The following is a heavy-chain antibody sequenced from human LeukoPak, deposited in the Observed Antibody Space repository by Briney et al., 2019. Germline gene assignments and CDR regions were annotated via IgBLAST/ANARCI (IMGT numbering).Heavy chain of an antibody. CDR1: GYSISSGYY. Sequence: PSETLSLTCSVSGYSISSGYYWGWIRQPPGKGLEWIGIIYHSGSTYYNPSLKSRVTLSVDTSKNQFSLKVTSVTAADTAVYYCARHESRAAGTAYWGQGTLVTVSS. V-gene: IGHV4-38-2*02. D-gene: IGHD6-13*01. CDR2: IYHSGST. J-gene: IGHJ4*02. CDR3: ARHESRAAGTAY.